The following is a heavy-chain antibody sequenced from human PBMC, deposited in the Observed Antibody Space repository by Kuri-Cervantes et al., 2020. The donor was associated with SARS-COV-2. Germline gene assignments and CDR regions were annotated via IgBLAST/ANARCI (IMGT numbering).Heavy chain of an antibody. CDR2: IKQDESER. D-gene: IGHD3/OR15-3a*01. J-gene: IGHJ4*02. V-gene: IGHV3-7*04. Sequence: GESLKISCAASGFTFSKYLMSWVRQAPGKGLEWVASIKQDESERYHVDSVKGRFIISRDNAKKSLLLQMNCLRPEDTAVYYCARGYDFWNGYYAYWGQGTLVTVSS. CDR3: ARGYDFWNGYYAY. CDR1: GFTFSKYL.